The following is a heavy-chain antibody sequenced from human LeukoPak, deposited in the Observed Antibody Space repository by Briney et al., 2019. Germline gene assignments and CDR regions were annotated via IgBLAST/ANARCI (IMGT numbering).Heavy chain of an antibody. V-gene: IGHV3-11*01. CDR1: GFTFNDYY. D-gene: IGHD3-10*01. J-gene: IGHJ6*02. CDR2: ISSSGSTI. Sequence: GGSLRLSCAASGFTFNDYYMSWIRQAPEKGLEWVSYISSSGSTIYYADSVKGRFTISGDNAKNSLYLQMNSLRAEDTAVYYCAKAGPASGSYYGMDVWGQGTTVTVSS. CDR3: AKAGPASGSYYGMDV.